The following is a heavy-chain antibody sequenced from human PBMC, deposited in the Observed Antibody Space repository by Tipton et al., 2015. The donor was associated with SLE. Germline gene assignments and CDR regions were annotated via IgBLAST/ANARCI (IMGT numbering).Heavy chain of an antibody. CDR3: ARDSVVYSSLDYFDY. V-gene: IGHV3-7*01. CDR2: IKQDGSEK. J-gene: IGHJ4*02. Sequence: QLVQSGGGLVQPGGSLRLSCAASGFTFSSYWMSWVRQAPGKGLEWVANIKQDGSEKYYVDSVKGRFTISRDNAKNSLYLQMNSLRAEDTAVYYCARDSVVYSSLDYFDYWGQGTLVTVSS. D-gene: IGHD6-13*01. CDR1: GFTFSSYW.